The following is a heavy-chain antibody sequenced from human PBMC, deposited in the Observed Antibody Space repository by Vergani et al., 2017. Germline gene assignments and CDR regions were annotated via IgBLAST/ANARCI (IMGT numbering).Heavy chain of an antibody. D-gene: IGHD4-23*01. CDR1: GGSISSGSYY. CDR3: ARAVGFSPVY. CDR2: IYTSGST. J-gene: IGHJ4*02. Sequence: QVQLQESGPGLVKPSQTLSLTCTVSGGSISSGSYYWSWIRQPAGKGLEWIGRIYTSGSTNYNPSLKCRVTISVDTSKNQFSLKLSSVTAADTAVYYCARAVGFSPVYWGQGTLVTVSS. V-gene: IGHV4-61*02.